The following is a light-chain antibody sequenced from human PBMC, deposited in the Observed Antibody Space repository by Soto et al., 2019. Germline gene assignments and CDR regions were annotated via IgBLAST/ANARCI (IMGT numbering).Light chain of an antibody. CDR1: QAIDSW. Sequence: DLQMTQSPSSVSASVGDRVTITCRASQAIDSWLAWYQQKPGEAPKLLIFTGSLLHSGVPPRFSGSGSGTDFTLTISSLQPEDFATYYCLQDYNYPLTFGGGTRLEI. V-gene: IGKV1-12*01. J-gene: IGKJ4*01. CDR3: LQDYNYPLT. CDR2: TGS.